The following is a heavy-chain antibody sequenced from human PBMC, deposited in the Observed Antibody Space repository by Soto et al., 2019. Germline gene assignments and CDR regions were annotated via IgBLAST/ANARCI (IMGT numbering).Heavy chain of an antibody. CDR2: IIPILGRP. Sequence: ASVKVSCKASGGTFSSYTISWVRQAPGQGLEWMGRIIPILGRPNYAQKFQGRVTITADKSTSTAYMELSSLRSEDTAVYYCARSGSFYDAFDIWGQGTMVTVSS. CDR1: GGTFSSYT. V-gene: IGHV1-69*02. CDR3: ARSGSFYDAFDI. J-gene: IGHJ3*02. D-gene: IGHD3-10*01.